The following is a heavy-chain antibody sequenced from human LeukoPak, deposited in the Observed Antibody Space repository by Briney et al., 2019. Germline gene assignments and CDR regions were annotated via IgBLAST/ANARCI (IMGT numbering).Heavy chain of an antibody. CDR1: GGSISNYY. J-gene: IGHJ6*03. CDR2: TYYSGRA. V-gene: IGHV4-59*08. D-gene: IGHD2-2*01. CDR3: ARLQPAGTEYYYMDV. Sequence: SETLSLTCAVSGGSISNYYWTWIRQPPGKGLEWIGYTYYSGRAKYNPSFKSRVSISLDTSKTEFSLRLSSVTAADTAVYYCARLQPAGTEYYYMDVWGKGTTVTVSS.